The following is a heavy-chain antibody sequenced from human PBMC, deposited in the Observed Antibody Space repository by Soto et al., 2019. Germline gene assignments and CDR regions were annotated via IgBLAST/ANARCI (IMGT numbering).Heavy chain of an antibody. D-gene: IGHD3-22*01. Sequence: CATSGFSFNDYAMYWVRQAPGQGLEWVAIISSDGHHQFYLDNLRGRFTVSRDNSKNTLYLQMNSLRPEDTAVYYCSRGTYYPQSSGLHADYWGPGTVVTVSS. CDR1: GFSFNDYA. V-gene: IGHV3-30*03. CDR2: ISSDGHHQ. CDR3: SRGTYYPQSSGLHADY. J-gene: IGHJ4*02.